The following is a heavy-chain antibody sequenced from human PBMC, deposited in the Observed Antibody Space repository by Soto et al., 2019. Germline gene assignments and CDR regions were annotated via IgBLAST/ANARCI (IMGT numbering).Heavy chain of an antibody. Sequence: EVQVVESGGGLVQPGRSLRLSCAASGFSFDDYAMHWVRQAPGKGLEWVSGISWNSCTIGYADSVKGRFTISRDNAKNSLYLQMNSMRAEDTALYYCAKSTGGTANGMGVWGQGTTVTVSS. CDR1: GFSFDDYA. CDR3: AKSTGGTANGMGV. D-gene: IGHD2-8*02. V-gene: IGHV3-9*01. J-gene: IGHJ6*02. CDR2: ISWNSCTI.